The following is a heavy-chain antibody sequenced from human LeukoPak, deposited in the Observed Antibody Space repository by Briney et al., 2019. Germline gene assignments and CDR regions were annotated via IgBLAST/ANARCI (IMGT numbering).Heavy chain of an antibody. Sequence: SVKVSCTASGGTFSSYAISWVRQAPGQGLEWMGGIIPIFGTANYAQKFQGRVTITTDESTSTAYMELSSLRSEDTAVYYCARDVHDYGGNWDAYYFDYWGQGTLVTVSS. D-gene: IGHD4-23*01. V-gene: IGHV1-69*05. CDR2: IIPIFGTA. CDR1: GGTFSSYA. J-gene: IGHJ4*02. CDR3: ARDVHDYGGNWDAYYFDY.